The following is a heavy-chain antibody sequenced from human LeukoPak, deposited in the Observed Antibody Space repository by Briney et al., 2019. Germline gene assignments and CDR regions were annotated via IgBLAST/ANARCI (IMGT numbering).Heavy chain of an antibody. CDR2: ISASGARS. D-gene: IGHD5-12*01. V-gene: IGHV3-23*01. CDR3: TRGSGYSGPPD. J-gene: IGHJ4*02. CDR1: GFTFTCYT. Sequence: TGGSLRLSCAASGFTFTCYTMSWVRQAPGKGLEWVSTISASGARSDYADSVKGRFTISRDNSKNTVYVQMNNLRAEDTAVYFCTRGSGYSGPPDWGRGTLVTVSA.